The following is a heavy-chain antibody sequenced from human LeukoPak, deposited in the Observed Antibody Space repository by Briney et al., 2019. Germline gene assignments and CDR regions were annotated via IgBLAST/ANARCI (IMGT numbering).Heavy chain of an antibody. CDR2: ISGSGGST. D-gene: IGHD3-9*01. CDR1: GFTFSSYA. J-gene: IGHJ6*02. V-gene: IGHV3-23*01. Sequence: GGSLRLSCAASGFTFSSYAMSWIRQAPGKGLEWVSAISGSGGSTYYADSVKGRFTISRDNSKNSLYLQMNSLRTEDTALYYCAKGILTGYYYYGMDVWGQGTTVTVSS. CDR3: AKGILTGYYYYGMDV.